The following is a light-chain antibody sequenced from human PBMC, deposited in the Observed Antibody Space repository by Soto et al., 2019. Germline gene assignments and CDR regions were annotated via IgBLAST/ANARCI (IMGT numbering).Light chain of an antibody. CDR1: QSVSSSY. CDR3: RQYGSPPGT. Sequence: EIVLTQSPGTLSLSPGERATLSCRASQSVSSSYLAWYQQKTGQAPRLLIYGASSRATGIPDRFSGSESGTSFTLTFIRLDPEDHPVYYRRQYGSPPGTFGQGTKVEIQ. J-gene: IGKJ1*01. V-gene: IGKV3-20*01. CDR2: GAS.